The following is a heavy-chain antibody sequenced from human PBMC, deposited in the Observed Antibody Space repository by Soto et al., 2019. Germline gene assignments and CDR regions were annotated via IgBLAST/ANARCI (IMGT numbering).Heavy chain of an antibody. J-gene: IGHJ4*02. V-gene: IGHV4-59*11. CDR1: VGSINNHY. CDR3: ARANWYSEY. D-gene: IGHD7-27*01. Sequence: QVHLQESGPGLVKPSETLSLTCTVSVGSINNHYWSWIRQPPGKGLEWIGYIYYTGSTNYTPSLNSRVTMSVDTSKNQFSLHLTSLTAADTAIYYCARANWYSEYWGQGTLVTVSS. CDR2: IYYTGST.